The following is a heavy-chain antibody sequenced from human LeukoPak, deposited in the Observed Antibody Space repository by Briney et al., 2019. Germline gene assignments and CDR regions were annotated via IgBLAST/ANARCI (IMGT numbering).Heavy chain of an antibody. V-gene: IGHV3-21*01. J-gene: IGHJ6*04. Sequence: PGGSLRLSCADSGFTFSSYSMNWVRQAPGKGLEWGSSISSSSSYIYYADSVKGRFTISRDNAKNSLYLQMNSLRAEDTAVYYCARRRGRSQGPYGMDVWGKGTTVTVSS. CDR2: ISSSSSYI. CDR3: ARRRGRSQGPYGMDV. CDR1: GFTFSSYS.